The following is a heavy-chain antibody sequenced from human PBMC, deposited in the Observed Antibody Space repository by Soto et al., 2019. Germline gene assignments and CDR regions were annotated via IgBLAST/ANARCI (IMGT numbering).Heavy chain of an antibody. CDR3: ARARGRGSFDY. V-gene: IGHV4-61*01. Sequence: SETLSLTCTVSGGSVSSGSYYWSWIRQPPGKGLEWIGYIYYSGSTNYNPSLKSRVTISVDTSKNQFSLKLSSVTAADTAVYYCARARGRGSFDYWGQGTLVTVSS. J-gene: IGHJ4*02. CDR1: GGSVSSGSYY. CDR2: IYYSGST. D-gene: IGHD3-10*01.